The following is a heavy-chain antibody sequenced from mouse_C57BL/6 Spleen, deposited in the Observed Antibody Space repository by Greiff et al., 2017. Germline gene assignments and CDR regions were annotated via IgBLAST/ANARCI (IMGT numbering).Heavy chain of an antibody. CDR1: GYSFTGYY. J-gene: IGHJ2*01. CDR3: ARSYSNYFGY. CDR2: INPSTGGT. D-gene: IGHD2-5*01. V-gene: IGHV1-42*01. Sequence: VQLKESGPELVKPGASVKISCKASGYSFTGYYMNWVKQSPDKSLEWIGEINPSTGGTTYNQKFKAKATLTVDKSSSPAYMQLTSLTSEDSAVYYCARSYSNYFGYGGQGTTLTVAS.